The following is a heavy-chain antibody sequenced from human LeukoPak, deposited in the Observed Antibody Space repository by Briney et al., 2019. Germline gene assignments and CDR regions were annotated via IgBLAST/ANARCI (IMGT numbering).Heavy chain of an antibody. CDR3: ARDYTIKAPYFDY. CDR2: IIPNYGAT. V-gene: IGHV1-69*01. CDR1: GGSFSSYT. D-gene: IGHD5-24*01. Sequence: SVKVFCKASGGSFSSYTINWVRQAPGQGLEWMGEIIPNYGATNYAQKFQGRVTISADSSTSTAYMELISLTSDDTAVYYCARDYTIKAPYFDYWGQGTLVTVSS. J-gene: IGHJ4*02.